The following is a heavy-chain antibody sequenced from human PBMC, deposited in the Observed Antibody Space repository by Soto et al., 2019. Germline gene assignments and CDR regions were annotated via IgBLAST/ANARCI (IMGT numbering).Heavy chain of an antibody. Sequence: PGGSLRLSCAASGFTFSSYWMHWVRQAPGKGLVWVSRINSDGSSTSYADSVKGRFTISRDNAKNTLYLQMNSLRAEDTAVYYCARGPFTLVTTARLDYWGQGTLVTVSS. CDR2: INSDGSST. CDR3: ARGPFTLVTTARLDY. J-gene: IGHJ4*02. D-gene: IGHD4-4*01. CDR1: GFTFSSYW. V-gene: IGHV3-74*01.